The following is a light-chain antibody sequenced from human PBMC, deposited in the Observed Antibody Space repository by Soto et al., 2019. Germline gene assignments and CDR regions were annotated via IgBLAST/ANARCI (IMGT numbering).Light chain of an antibody. Sequence: DIQMTQSPSTLPASVGHRVTITCRASQSISSWLDWYQQKPGKAPKLLIYKASSLESGVPSRFSGRGSGTEFTLIISNLQPDDFATYYCQHYYSYPYTFGQGTMLEIK. J-gene: IGKJ2*01. V-gene: IGKV1-5*03. CDR3: QHYYSYPYT. CDR1: QSISSW. CDR2: KAS.